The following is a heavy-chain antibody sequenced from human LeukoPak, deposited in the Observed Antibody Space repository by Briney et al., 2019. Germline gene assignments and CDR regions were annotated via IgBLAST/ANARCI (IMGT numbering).Heavy chain of an antibody. CDR3: TRDPLRYLRVGHYDY. J-gene: IGHJ4*02. Sequence: KTGGSLRLSCAASGFTFSTSAMNWVRRVPGKGLEWVSSIDYDSSHIYYAASVRGRFTISRDSARDSVYLQMDSLRVEDTAVYYCTRDPLRYLRVGHYDYWGQGTLVAVSS. CDR2: IDYDSSHI. V-gene: IGHV3-21*01. D-gene: IGHD3-9*01. CDR1: GFTFSTSA.